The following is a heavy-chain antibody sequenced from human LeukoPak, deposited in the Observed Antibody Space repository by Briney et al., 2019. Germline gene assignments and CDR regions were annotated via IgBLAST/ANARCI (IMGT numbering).Heavy chain of an antibody. D-gene: IGHD1-26*01. J-gene: IGHJ6*02. CDR1: GFTFSAYA. V-gene: IGHV3-30*18. CDR3: AKDPASGSSYYFYGMDV. Sequence: GSLRLSCTASGFTFSAYAMHWVRQAPGKGLEWVAVMSYDGGNKYYADSVKGRFTISRDNSKNTLYLQMNSLRPEDTALYYCAKDPASGSSYYFYGMDVWGQGTMVTVSS. CDR2: MSYDGGNK.